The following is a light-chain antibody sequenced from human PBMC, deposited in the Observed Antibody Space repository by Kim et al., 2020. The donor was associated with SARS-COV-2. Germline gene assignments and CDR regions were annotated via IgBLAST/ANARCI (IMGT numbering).Light chain of an antibody. V-gene: IGLV4-69*01. CDR3: QTWGTGIRV. Sequence: QPVLTQSPSASASLGASVKLTCTLSSGHSIYAIAWHQQQPEKGPRYLMRVNSDGRHSKGDGIPDRFSGSSSGAERYLTISSLQSEDEADYYCQTWGTGIRVFGGGTQLTVL. CDR1: SGHSIYA. J-gene: IGLJ3*02. CDR2: VNSDGRH.